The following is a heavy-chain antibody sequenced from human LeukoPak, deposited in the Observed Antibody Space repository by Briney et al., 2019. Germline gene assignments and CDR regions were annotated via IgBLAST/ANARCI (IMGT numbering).Heavy chain of an antibody. D-gene: IGHD6-19*01. CDR2: LYYGGST. V-gene: IGHV4-59*01. CDR3: ARDPKAVALNLFDP. Sequence: SETLSLTCIVSVGSIGSYYWSWIRQPPGRGLEWIGYLYYGGSTNYNPSLQSRVPISIDTDKDKYSLKLSSVTPGDTAVYYCARDPKAVALNLFDPWGQGTLVTVSS. CDR1: VGSIGSYY. J-gene: IGHJ5*02.